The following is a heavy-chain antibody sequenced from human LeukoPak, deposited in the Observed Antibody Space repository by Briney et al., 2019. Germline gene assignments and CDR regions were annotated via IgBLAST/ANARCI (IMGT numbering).Heavy chain of an antibody. D-gene: IGHD2-15*01. V-gene: IGHV4-4*07. CDR2: IYTSGST. Sequence: SETLSLTCTVSGGSISSYYWSWIRQPAGKGLEWIGRIYTSGSTNYNPSLKSRVTISVDTSKNQFSLKLSSVTAADTAVYYVARGGCSGGSCPYPYYFDYWGQRTLVTVSS. CDR1: GGSISSYY. J-gene: IGHJ4*02. CDR3: ARGGCSGGSCPYPYYFDY.